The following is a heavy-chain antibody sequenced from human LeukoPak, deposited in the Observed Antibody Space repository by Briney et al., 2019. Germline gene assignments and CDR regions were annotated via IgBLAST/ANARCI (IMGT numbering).Heavy chain of an antibody. CDR1: GGSLSSYY. CDR3: ARDPDFWSGYYNFDY. CDR2: ISYSGTT. Sequence: PSETLSLTCTVSGGSLSSYYWSWIRQPPGKGLEWIGSISYSGTTYYNPSLKSRVTISVDTSKNQFSLKLNSVTAADTAVYYCARDPDFWSGYYNFDYWGQGTLVTVSS. J-gene: IGHJ4*02. D-gene: IGHD3-3*01. V-gene: IGHV4-59*12.